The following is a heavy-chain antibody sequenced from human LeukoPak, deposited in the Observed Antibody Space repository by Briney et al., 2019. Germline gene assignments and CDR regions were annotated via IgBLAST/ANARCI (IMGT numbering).Heavy chain of an antibody. D-gene: IGHD3-16*01. CDR3: ARWGRDSHRVDY. V-gene: IGHV4-39*01. CDR2: IYYSGST. J-gene: IGHJ4*02. Sequence: SETLSLTCTVSRGPITCRAYYWGWIRQPPGKGPEWIGTIYYSGSTFFNPSLKNRVTIALDPSKNQFSLSLSSVTAADTATYYCARWGRDSHRVDYSGQGTLVTVSS. CDR1: RGPITCRAYY.